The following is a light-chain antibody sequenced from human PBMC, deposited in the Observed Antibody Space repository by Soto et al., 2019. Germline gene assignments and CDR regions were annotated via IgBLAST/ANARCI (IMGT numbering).Light chain of an antibody. Sequence: EIVMTQSPATLSVSPGERATLSCRASQSVSSNLAWYQQKPGQAPRLLIYGASTRATGIPARFSGSGSGTEFTLTISSLQSEDFAVYYCQHYNHWPPWTFGQGTKVEIK. CDR3: QHYNHWPPWT. J-gene: IGKJ1*01. V-gene: IGKV3-15*01. CDR1: QSVSSN. CDR2: GAS.